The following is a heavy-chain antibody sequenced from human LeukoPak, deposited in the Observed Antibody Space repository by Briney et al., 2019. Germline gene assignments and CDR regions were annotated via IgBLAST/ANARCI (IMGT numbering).Heavy chain of an antibody. J-gene: IGHJ4*02. V-gene: IGHV3-30*18. D-gene: IGHD1-26*01. Sequence: GGSLRLSCAASGFTFSSYGMHWVRQAPGKGLEWVAVISYDGSNKYYADSVKGRFTISRDNSKNTLYLQMNSLRAEDTAVYYCAKDVGRVGASPFDYWGQGTLVTVSS. CDR3: AKDVGRVGASPFDY. CDR1: GFTFSSYG. CDR2: ISYDGSNK.